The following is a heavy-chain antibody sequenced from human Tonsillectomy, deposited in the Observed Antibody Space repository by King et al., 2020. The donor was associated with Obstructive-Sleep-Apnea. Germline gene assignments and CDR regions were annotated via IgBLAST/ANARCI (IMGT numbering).Heavy chain of an antibody. Sequence: QLQESGPGLVKPSETLSLTCTVSGDSISSYYWSWIRQPPGKGLAWIGYIYYSGSTKYNPSLKSRVTISVDTSKNQFSLKLSSVPAADTAVYYCARNTEHYYYYGMDVWGQGTTVTVSS. CDR2: IYYSGST. CDR3: ARNTEHYYYYGMDV. J-gene: IGHJ6*02. D-gene: IGHD1-26*01. V-gene: IGHV4-59*08. CDR1: GDSISSYY.